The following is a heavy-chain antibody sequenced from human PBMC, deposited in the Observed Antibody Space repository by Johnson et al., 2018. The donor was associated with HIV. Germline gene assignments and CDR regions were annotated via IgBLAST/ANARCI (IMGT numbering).Heavy chain of an antibody. CDR3: ALKAAFNDAFDI. D-gene: IGHD6-25*01. CDR1: GFTFSDYY. V-gene: IGHV3-11*01. Sequence: QVQLVESGGGLVKPGGSLRLSCAASGFTFSDYYMSCFRQAPGKGLEWVSYISSSGSTIYYADSVKGRFTISRDNSKNTLYLQMNSLRAEDTAVYYCALKAAFNDAFDIWGQGTMFIVSS. CDR2: ISSSGSTI. J-gene: IGHJ3*02.